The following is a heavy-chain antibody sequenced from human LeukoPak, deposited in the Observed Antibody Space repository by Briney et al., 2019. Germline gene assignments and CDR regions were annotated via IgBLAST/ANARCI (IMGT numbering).Heavy chain of an antibody. CDR3: ARDSTYGSGSFDY. Sequence: SVKVSCKASGGTFSSYAISWVRQAPGQGLERMGRIIPIFGTANYAQKFQGRVTITTDESTSTAYMELSSLRSEDTAVYYCARDSTYGSGSFDYWGQGTLVTVSS. J-gene: IGHJ4*02. CDR1: GGTFSSYA. D-gene: IGHD3-10*01. V-gene: IGHV1-69*05. CDR2: IIPIFGTA.